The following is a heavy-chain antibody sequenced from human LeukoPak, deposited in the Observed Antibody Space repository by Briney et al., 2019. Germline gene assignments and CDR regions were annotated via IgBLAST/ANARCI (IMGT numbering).Heavy chain of an antibody. CDR3: ASLNQWACSSTRCPDY. J-gene: IGHJ4*02. V-gene: IGHV3-53*01. D-gene: IGHD2-2*01. CDR2: IYSGGST. Sequence: GGSLRLSCAASGFTVSSNYMSWVRQAPGKGLEWVSVIYSGGSTYYADSVKGRFTISRDNSKNTLYLQMNSLRAEDTAVYYCASLNQWACSSTRCPDYWGQGTLVTVSS. CDR1: GFTVSSNY.